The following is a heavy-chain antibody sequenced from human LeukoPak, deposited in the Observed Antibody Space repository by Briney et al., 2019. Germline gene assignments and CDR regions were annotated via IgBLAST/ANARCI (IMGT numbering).Heavy chain of an antibody. J-gene: IGHJ4*02. CDR1: GFTFSSYA. D-gene: IGHD3-3*01. CDR3: ASGRWSDYLDY. CDR2: INSDGSIT. Sequence: PGGSLRLSCAASGFTFSSYAMSWVRQVPGKGLVWVSRINSDGSITTYADSVKGRFTISRDNAKNTLYLQMNSLRVEDTAVYYCASGRWSDYLDYWGQGTLVTVSS. V-gene: IGHV3-74*01.